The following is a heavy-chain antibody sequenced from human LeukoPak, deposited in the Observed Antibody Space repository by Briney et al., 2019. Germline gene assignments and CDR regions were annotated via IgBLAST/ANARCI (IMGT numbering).Heavy chain of an antibody. Sequence: SETRSLSCIVSGGSFSSGSHYWSWIRQPPGKGLEWIGYIFYSGSTNYNPSLKSRVTISVDTSKNQFSLKLSSVTAADTAVYYCASSRDGYRQPFDYWGQGTLVTVSS. V-gene: IGHV4-61*01. CDR3: ASSRDGYRQPFDY. CDR1: GGSFSSGSHY. D-gene: IGHD5-24*01. J-gene: IGHJ4*02. CDR2: IFYSGST.